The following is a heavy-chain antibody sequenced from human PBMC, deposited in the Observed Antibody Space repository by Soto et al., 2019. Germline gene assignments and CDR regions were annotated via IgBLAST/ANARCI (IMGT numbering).Heavy chain of an antibody. V-gene: IGHV1-69*12. D-gene: IGHD1-20*01. CDR3: ARPGRPPLTPYYYYGMDV. CDR1: GGTFSSYA. Sequence: QVQLVQSGAEVKKPGSSVKVSCKASGGTFSSYAISWVRQAPGQGLEWMGGIIPIFGTANYAQKFQGRVTTTADXXTXTXXMELSSLRSEDTAVYYCARPGRPPLTPYYYYGMDVWGQGTTVTVSS. J-gene: IGHJ6*02. CDR2: IIPIFGTA.